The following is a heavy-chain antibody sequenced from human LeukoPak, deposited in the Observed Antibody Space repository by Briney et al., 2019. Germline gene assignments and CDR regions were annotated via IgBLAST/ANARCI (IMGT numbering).Heavy chain of an antibody. D-gene: IGHD4-11*01. J-gene: IGHJ5*02. V-gene: IGHV1-18*01. Sequence: GASVKVSCKASGYTFTSYGTSWVRQAPGQGLEWMGWISAYNGNTNYAQKLQGRVTMTTDTSTSTAYMELRSLRSDDTAVYYCARNDYSNYEGWFDPWGQGTLVTVSS. CDR2: ISAYNGNT. CDR1: GYTFTSYG. CDR3: ARNDYSNYEGWFDP.